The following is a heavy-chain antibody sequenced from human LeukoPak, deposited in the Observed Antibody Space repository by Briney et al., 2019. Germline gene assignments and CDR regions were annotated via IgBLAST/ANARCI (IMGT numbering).Heavy chain of an antibody. CDR2: IKSKTDGGTT. CDR3: TTLIRITMIVVVTHDAFDI. V-gene: IGHV3-15*01. Sequence: GGSLRLSCAASGFTFSNAWTSWVRQAPGKGLEWVGRIKSKTDGGTTDYAAPVKGRFTISRDDSKNTLYLQMNSLKTEDTAVYYCTTLIRITMIVVVTHDAFDIWGQGTMVTVSS. J-gene: IGHJ3*02. D-gene: IGHD3-22*01. CDR1: GFTFSNAW.